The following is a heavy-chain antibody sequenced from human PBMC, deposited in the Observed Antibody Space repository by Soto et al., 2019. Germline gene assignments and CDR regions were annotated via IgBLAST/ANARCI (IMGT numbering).Heavy chain of an antibody. CDR2: LNAGNVNT. J-gene: IGHJ4*02. V-gene: IGHV1-3*01. CDR1: GYTFTSYA. Sequence: QVQLVQSGAEVKKPGASVKVSCKASGYTFTSYAMHWVRQAPGQRLEWMGWLNAGNVNTKYSQNFQGRVTITRDPSASPAYIELSRLRSEDTAVYYCARSIMLAGDYWGQGTLVYFSS. D-gene: IGHD2-8*01. CDR3: ARSIMLAGDY.